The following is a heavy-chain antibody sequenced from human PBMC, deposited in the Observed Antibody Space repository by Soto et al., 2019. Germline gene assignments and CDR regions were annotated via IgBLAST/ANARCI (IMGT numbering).Heavy chain of an antibody. D-gene: IGHD2-2*01. J-gene: IGHJ5*02. Sequence: SVKVSCKASGGTVSSYAISCVRQAPGQVLEWMGGIIPIFGTANYAQKFQGRVTITADESTSTAYMELSSLRSEDTAVYYCARVPDIVVVPAAIPRVTWFDPWGQGTLVTVSS. CDR1: GGTVSSYA. V-gene: IGHV1-69*13. CDR2: IIPIFGTA. CDR3: ARVPDIVVVPAAIPRVTWFDP.